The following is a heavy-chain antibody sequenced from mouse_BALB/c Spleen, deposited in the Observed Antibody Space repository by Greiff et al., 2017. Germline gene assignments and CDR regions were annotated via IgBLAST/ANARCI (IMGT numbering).Heavy chain of an antibody. V-gene: IGHV2-9*02. D-gene: IGHD3-2*02. CDR2: IWAGGST. Sequence: VKLVESGPGLVAPSQSLSITCTVSGFSLTSYGVHWVRQPPGKGLEWLGVIWAGGSTNYNSALMSRLSISKDNSKSQVFLKMNSLQTDDTAMYYCARDSRDSTLRLYAMDYWGQGTSVTVSS. J-gene: IGHJ4*01. CDR1: GFSLTSYG. CDR3: ARDSRDSTLRLYAMDY.